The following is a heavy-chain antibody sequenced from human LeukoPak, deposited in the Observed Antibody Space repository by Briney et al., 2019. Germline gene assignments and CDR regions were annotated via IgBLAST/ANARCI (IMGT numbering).Heavy chain of an antibody. V-gene: IGHV1-69*06. CDR3: ARDAVGATRYYYYYMDV. J-gene: IGHJ6*03. CDR1: GYTFTSYY. Sequence: ASVKVSCKASGYTFTSYYMHWVRQAPGQGLEWMGGIIPIFGTANYAQKFQGRVTITADKSTSTAYMELSSLRSEDTAVYYCARDAVGATRYYYYYMDVWGKGTTVTVSS. CDR2: IIPIFGTA. D-gene: IGHD1-26*01.